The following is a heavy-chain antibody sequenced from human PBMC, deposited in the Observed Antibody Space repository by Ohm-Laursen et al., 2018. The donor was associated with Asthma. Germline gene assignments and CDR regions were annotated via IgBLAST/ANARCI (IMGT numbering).Heavy chain of an antibody. Sequence: GSLRLSCAASGFTISSNYMSWVRQAPGKGLEWVSVIYSGGRTYYADSVKGRFTISRDNSKNTLYLQMNSLRPDDTAVYYCARDVMEWYLPAFDFWGQGTLVTVSS. CDR1: GFTISSNY. D-gene: IGHD3-3*01. J-gene: IGHJ4*02. CDR3: ARDVMEWYLPAFDF. CDR2: IYSGGRT. V-gene: IGHV3-53*05.